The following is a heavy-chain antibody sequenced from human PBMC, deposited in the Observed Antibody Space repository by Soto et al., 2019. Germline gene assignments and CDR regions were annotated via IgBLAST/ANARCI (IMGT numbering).Heavy chain of an antibody. D-gene: IGHD3-10*01. CDR2: IKSKTDGGTT. J-gene: IGHJ6*02. CDR3: TTDRSITMVRGVIIDREYYYYYYGMDV. Sequence: GGSLRLSCAASGFTFSNAWMSWVRQAPGKGLEWVGRIKSKTDGGTTDYAAPVKGRFTISRDDSKNTLYLQMNSLKTEDTAVYYCTTDRSITMVRGVIIDREYYYYYYGMDVWGQGTTVTVSS. V-gene: IGHV3-15*01. CDR1: GFTFSNAW.